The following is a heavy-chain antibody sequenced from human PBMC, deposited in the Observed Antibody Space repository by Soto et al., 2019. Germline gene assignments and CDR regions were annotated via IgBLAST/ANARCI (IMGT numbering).Heavy chain of an antibody. CDR2: VSYDGSNK. Sequence: QVQLVESGGGVVQPGRSLRLSCAASGFIFRSYGMHWVRQAPGKGLEWVAVVSYDGSNKDYADSVKGQFTISRDNSKNTLYLQMNSLRAEDTAVYYCAKGLDILTALSYFDYWGQGILVTVSS. V-gene: IGHV3-30*18. D-gene: IGHD3-9*01. CDR1: GFIFRSYG. CDR3: AKGLDILTALSYFDY. J-gene: IGHJ4*02.